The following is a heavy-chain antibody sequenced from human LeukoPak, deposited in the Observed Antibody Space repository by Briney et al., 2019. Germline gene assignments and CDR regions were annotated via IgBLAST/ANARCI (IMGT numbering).Heavy chain of an antibody. CDR3: ARPTPYDADAFDI. CDR1: GFTFSSYW. Sequence: PGGSLRLSCAASGFTFSSYWMSWARQAPGKGLEWVANIKQDGSEKYYVDSVKGRFTISRDNAKNSLYLQMNSLRAEDAAVYYCARPTPYDADAFDIWGQGTMITVSS. J-gene: IGHJ3*02. V-gene: IGHV3-7*03. CDR2: IKQDGSEK. D-gene: IGHD3-3*01.